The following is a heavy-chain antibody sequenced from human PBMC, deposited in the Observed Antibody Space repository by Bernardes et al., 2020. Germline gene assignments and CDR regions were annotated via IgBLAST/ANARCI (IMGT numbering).Heavy chain of an antibody. V-gene: IGHV3-11*06. CDR3: ASAAGELLYYFDY. CDR2: ISSSSSYT. J-gene: IGHJ4*02. D-gene: IGHD3-10*01. CDR1: GFTFSDYY. Sequence: GGSLRLSCAASGFTFSDYYMSWIRQAPGKGLEWVSYISSSSSYTNYADSVKGRFTISRDNAKNSLYLQMNSLRAEDTAVYYCASAAGELLYYFDYWGQGTPVTVSS.